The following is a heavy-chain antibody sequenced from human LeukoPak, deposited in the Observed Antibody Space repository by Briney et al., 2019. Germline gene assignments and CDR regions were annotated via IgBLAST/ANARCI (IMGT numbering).Heavy chain of an antibody. CDR2: IYHSGST. CDR1: GGSISSSNW. V-gene: IGHV4-4*02. D-gene: IGHD3-22*01. CDR3: ATRRAHHIIMIGFDP. Sequence: SGTLSLTCAVSGGSISSSNWWSWVRQPPGKGLEWIGEIYHSGSTNYNPSLKSRVTISVDKSKNQFSLKLSSVTAADTAVYYCATRRAHHIIMIGFDPWGQGTLVTVSS. J-gene: IGHJ5*02.